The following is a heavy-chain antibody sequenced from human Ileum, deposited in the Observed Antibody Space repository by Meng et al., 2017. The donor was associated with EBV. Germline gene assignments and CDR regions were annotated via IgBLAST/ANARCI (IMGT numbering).Heavy chain of an antibody. Sequence: EGQLVESGGGLVQPGGSLSLSCAVSGFSFSRFWMHWVRQVPGKGLVWVARTNEDGGITNYADSVKGRFTISRDNTRNTLYLQMNSLRDEDTAVYFCSRDLAGPFDDWGQGTLVTVSS. CDR1: GFSFSRFW. CDR2: TNEDGGIT. V-gene: IGHV3-74*01. J-gene: IGHJ4*02. CDR3: SRDLAGPFDD.